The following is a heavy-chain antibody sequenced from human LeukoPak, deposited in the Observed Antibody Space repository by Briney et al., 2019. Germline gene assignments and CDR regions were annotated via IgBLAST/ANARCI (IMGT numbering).Heavy chain of an antibody. CDR1: AFTFSSYW. J-gene: IGHJ4*02. CDR2: IDQDGSEK. D-gene: IGHD6-13*01. V-gene: IGHV3-7*01. CDR3: ASDGIAAAGMPKDY. Sequence: GGSLRLSCAASAFTFSSYWMSWVRQAPGNGLEWVANIDQDGSEKYYVESMKGRITISRDTAKNSLYLQMNSLRAEDTAVYYCASDGIAAAGMPKDYWGQGALVTVSS.